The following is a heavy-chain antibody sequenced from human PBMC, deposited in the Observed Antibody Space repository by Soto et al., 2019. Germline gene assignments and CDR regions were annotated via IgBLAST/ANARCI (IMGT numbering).Heavy chain of an antibody. CDR2: INHSGST. D-gene: IGHD2-2*01. Sequence: QVQLQQWGAGLLKPSETLSLTCAVYGGSFSGYYWSWIRQPPGKGLEWIGEINHSGSTNYNPSLKRRVTISVDTSKNQFSLKLSSVTAADTAVYYCARGSDIVVVPAGKYFDYWGQGTLVTVSS. V-gene: IGHV4-34*01. CDR1: GGSFSGYY. J-gene: IGHJ4*02. CDR3: ARGSDIVVVPAGKYFDY.